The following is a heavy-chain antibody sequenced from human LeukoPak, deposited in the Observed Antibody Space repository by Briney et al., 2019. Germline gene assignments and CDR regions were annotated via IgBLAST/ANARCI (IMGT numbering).Heavy chain of an antibody. CDR3: AGVRSTVGWRSFDY. CDR2: SYFIGSP. J-gene: IGHJ4*02. D-gene: IGHD4-23*01. Sequence: SETLSLTCTVDGSISSYYWSWIRQAPGKGLEWIGHSYFIGSPNYNPSLKSRVTISVDTPKNQFSLKLSSVTAADTAVYYCAGVRSTVGWRSFDYWGQGILVTVSS. CDR1: DGSISSYY. V-gene: IGHV4-59*08.